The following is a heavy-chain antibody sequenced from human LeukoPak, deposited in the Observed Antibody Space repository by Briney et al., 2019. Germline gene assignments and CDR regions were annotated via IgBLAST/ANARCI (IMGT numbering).Heavy chain of an antibody. CDR2: INSDGSST. V-gene: IGHV3-74*01. CDR1: GFTFSSHW. Sequence: GGSLRLSCAASGFTFSSHWMHWVRQAPGKGLVWVSRINSDGSSTSYADSVKGRFTISRDNAKNTLYLQMNSLRAEDTAVYYCARGYYYYYYGMDVWGQGTTVTVSS. J-gene: IGHJ6*02. CDR3: ARGYYYYYYGMDV.